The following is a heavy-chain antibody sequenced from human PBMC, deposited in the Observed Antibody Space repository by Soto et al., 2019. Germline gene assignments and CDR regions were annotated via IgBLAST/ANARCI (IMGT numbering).Heavy chain of an antibody. Sequence: GGSLRLSCAASGFTFSSYAMSWVRQAPGKGLEWVSAISGSGGSTYYADSVKGRFTISRDNSKNTLYLQMNSLRAEDTAVYYCAKGVSWIQLNYYYGMDVWGQGTTVTVSS. CDR2: ISGSGGST. D-gene: IGHD5-18*01. CDR1: GFTFSSYA. J-gene: IGHJ6*02. CDR3: AKGVSWIQLNYYYGMDV. V-gene: IGHV3-23*01.